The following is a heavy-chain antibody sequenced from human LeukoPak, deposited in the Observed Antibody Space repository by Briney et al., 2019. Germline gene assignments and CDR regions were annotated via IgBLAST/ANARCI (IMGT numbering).Heavy chain of an antibody. V-gene: IGHV5-51*01. J-gene: IGHJ4*02. D-gene: IGHD3-10*01. CDR1: GYRFTTYW. Sequence: GESLKISCKGSGYRFTTYWSGGVRPMPGKGLEWMGIIYPGDSDTRYSPSFQGQVTIAADKSISTAYLQWSSLKVSDPDMYYCARVFLVRGAVDYWGQGTLVTV. CDR2: IYPGDSDT. CDR3: ARVFLVRGAVDY.